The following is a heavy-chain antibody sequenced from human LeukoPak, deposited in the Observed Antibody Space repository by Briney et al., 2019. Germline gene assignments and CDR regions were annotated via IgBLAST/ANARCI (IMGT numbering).Heavy chain of an antibody. V-gene: IGHV3-30*04. D-gene: IGHD4-17*01. Sequence: GGSLRLSCAASGFTFSSYAMHWVRQAPGKGLEWVAVISYDGSNKYYADSVKGRFTISRDNSKKTLYLQMNSLRAEDTAVYYCARLRSYFDYWGQGTLVTVSS. CDR3: ARLRSYFDY. J-gene: IGHJ4*02. CDR1: GFTFSSYA. CDR2: ISYDGSNK.